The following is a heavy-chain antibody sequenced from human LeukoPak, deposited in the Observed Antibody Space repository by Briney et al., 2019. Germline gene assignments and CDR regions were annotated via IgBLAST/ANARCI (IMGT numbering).Heavy chain of an antibody. Sequence: SETLSLTCAVSGGSFSGFYWSWIRQSPDKGLEWIGEINHSGSNTNNPSLKNRVTISVATPKNQVFLELTSVTAADTAVYYCVRDQTYNWNPGWFDLWGQGTLVTVSS. CDR3: VRDQTYNWNPGWFDL. CDR1: GGSFSGFY. D-gene: IGHD1-20*01. CDR2: INHSGSN. J-gene: IGHJ5*02. V-gene: IGHV4-34*01.